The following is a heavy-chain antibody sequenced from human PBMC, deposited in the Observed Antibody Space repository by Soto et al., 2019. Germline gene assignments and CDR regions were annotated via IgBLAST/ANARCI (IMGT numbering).Heavy chain of an antibody. J-gene: IGHJ6*02. V-gene: IGHV3-21*01. D-gene: IGHD5-18*01. CDR3: ARGVYSYGSLYYYYYGMDV. Sequence: GGSLRLSCAASGFTFSSYSMNWVRQAPGKGLEWVSSISSSSSYIYYADSVKGRFTISRDNAKNSLYLQMNSLRAEDTAVYYRARGVYSYGSLYYYYYGMDVWGQGTTVTVS. CDR1: GFTFSSYS. CDR2: ISSSSSYI.